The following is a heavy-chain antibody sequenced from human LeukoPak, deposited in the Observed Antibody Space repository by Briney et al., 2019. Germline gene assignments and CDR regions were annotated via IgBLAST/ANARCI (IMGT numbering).Heavy chain of an antibody. CDR3: AREAYDGCWF. D-gene: IGHD3-9*01. V-gene: IGHV3-48*03. J-gene: IGHJ4*02. CDR1: GFTFNNYE. CDR2: ISSSGSIR. Sequence: GGSLRLSCVASGFTFNNYEMSWVRQAPGKGLEWVSYISSSGSIRYYSDSVKGRFTISRDNAKNSLSLQMDTLRVEDTGFYYCAREAYDGCWFWGQGIMVIVSS.